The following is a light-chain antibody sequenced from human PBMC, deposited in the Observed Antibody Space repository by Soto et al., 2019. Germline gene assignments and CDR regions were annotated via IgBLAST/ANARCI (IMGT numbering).Light chain of an antibody. V-gene: IGKV2-28*01. Sequence: DVVLTQSPLSLPVTPGEPASISCRSNQSLLHRNGYNYLDWYLQKPGQSPQLLIYLGSNRASCVPDKFRGSGSGTDFALKISRVEAEDVGVYYCMQGLQTPQTTFGQGTRLEIK. CDR2: LGS. CDR1: QSLLHRNGYNY. J-gene: IGKJ5*01. CDR3: MQGLQTPQTT.